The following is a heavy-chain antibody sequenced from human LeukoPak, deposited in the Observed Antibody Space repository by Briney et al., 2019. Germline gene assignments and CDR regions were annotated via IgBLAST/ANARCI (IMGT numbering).Heavy chain of an antibody. D-gene: IGHD5-12*01. V-gene: IGHV3-48*01. CDR3: AKDIRGYAHDAFDI. J-gene: IGHJ3*02. CDR2: ISSSSSTI. Sequence: QTGGSLRLSCAASGFTFSSYRMNWVRQAPGKGLEWVSYISSSSSTIYYADSVKGRFTISRDNSKNTLYLQMNSLRAEDTAVYYCAKDIRGYAHDAFDIWGQGTMVTVSS. CDR1: GFTFSSYR.